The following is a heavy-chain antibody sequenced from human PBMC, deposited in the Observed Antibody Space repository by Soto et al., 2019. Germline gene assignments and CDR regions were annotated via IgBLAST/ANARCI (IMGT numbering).Heavy chain of an antibody. J-gene: IGHJ6*02. CDR1: GYTFTGAY. V-gene: IGHV1-2*02. D-gene: IGHD3-10*01. CDR3: ARDFTTRSYGVDV. CDR2: INPNSGGT. Sequence: QAQLVQSGAEVKKPGASVKVSCKASGYTFTGAYIHWVRQAPGQGPEWMGCINPNSGGTEFAQKFQGRVTVTRDTSITTVYMEMNRLRSDDTGVYYCARDFTTRSYGVDVWGQGTAVTVSS.